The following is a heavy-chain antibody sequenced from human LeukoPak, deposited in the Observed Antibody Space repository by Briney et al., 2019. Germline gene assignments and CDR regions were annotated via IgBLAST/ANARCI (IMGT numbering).Heavy chain of an antibody. J-gene: IGHJ4*02. CDR3: ARGLVEMATIARYYFDY. CDR2: INHSGST. D-gene: IGHD5-24*01. CDR1: GGSFSGYY. V-gene: IGHV4-34*01. Sequence: PSETLSLTCAVYGGSFSGYYWSWIRQPPGKGLEWIGEINHSGSTNYNPSLKSRVTISVDTSKNQFSLKLSSVTAADTAVYYCARGLVEMATIARYYFDYWGQGTLVTVSS.